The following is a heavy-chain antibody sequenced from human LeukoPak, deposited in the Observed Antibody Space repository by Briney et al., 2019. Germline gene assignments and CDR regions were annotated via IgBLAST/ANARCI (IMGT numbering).Heavy chain of an antibody. CDR3: ARGYVYCSSTSCFPPWWYYYYYMDV. CDR1: GFTFSSYA. CDR2: ISSNGGST. V-gene: IGHV3-64*01. D-gene: IGHD2-2*01. J-gene: IGHJ6*03. Sequence: GGSLRLSCAASGFTFSSYAMHWVRQAPGKGLEYVSAISSNGGSTYYANSVKGRFTISRDNSKNTLHLQMGSLRAEDMAVYYCARGYVYCSSTSCFPPWWYYYYYMDVWGKGTTVTVSS.